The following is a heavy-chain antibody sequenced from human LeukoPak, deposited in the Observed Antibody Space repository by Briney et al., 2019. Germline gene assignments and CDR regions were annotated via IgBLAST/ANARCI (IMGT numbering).Heavy chain of an antibody. Sequence: GGSLRLSCAASGFTFSSYAMSWVRQAPGKGLECVSAISGSGGSTYYADSVKGRFTISRDNSKNTLYLQMNSLRAEDTAVYYCAILYSSSWYVGYWGQGTLVTVSS. V-gene: IGHV3-23*01. CDR1: GFTFSSYA. J-gene: IGHJ4*02. CDR3: AILYSSSWYVGY. CDR2: ISGSGGST. D-gene: IGHD6-13*01.